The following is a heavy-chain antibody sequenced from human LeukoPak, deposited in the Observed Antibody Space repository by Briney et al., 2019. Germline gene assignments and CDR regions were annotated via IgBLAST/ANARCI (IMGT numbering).Heavy chain of an antibody. Sequence: GGSLRLSCAASGFTFSSYDMHWVRQATGKGLEWVSAIGTAGDTYYPGSVKGRFTNSRENAKNSLYLQMNSLRAGDTAVYYCARGPKEDTAFDYWGQGTLVTVSS. CDR2: IGTAGDT. CDR3: ARGPKEDTAFDY. CDR1: GFTFSSYD. J-gene: IGHJ4*02. V-gene: IGHV3-13*04.